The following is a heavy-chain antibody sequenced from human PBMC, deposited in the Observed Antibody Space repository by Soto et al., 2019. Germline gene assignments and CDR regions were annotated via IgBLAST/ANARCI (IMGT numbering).Heavy chain of an antibody. V-gene: IGHV4-59*02. D-gene: IGHD3-16*02. Sequence: QVQLQESGPDRVKPSETLSLTCSVSGVSVRSYYWSWIRQPPGRGLECLGYVSSSGTTNYNPSFKGLVTKSRETSKNHFSLTLTSVTSADTAVDYCAREDRYDLSIFDYWGQGTLVTVSS. CDR1: GVSVRSYY. J-gene: IGHJ4*02. CDR3: AREDRYDLSIFDY. CDR2: VSSSGTT.